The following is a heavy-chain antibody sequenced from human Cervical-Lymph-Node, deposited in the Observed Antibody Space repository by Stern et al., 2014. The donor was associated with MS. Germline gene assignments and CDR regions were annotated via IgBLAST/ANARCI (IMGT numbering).Heavy chain of an antibody. Sequence: VQLVESGPGLVKPSQTLSLTCTVSGGSISSGSYYWSWIRQPAGKRLEWIGRMFSSGNTFYNPSLKSRVNISVDTSTNQFSQELGSGTAADTAVYYCSRGYRFFDDWGQGTLVTVSS. D-gene: IGHD3-16*02. V-gene: IGHV4-61*02. CDR2: MFSSGNT. CDR3: SRGYRFFDD. J-gene: IGHJ4*02. CDR1: GGSISSGSYY.